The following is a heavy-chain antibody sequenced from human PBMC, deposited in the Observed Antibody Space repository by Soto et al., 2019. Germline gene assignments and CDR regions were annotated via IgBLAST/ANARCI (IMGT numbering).Heavy chain of an antibody. CDR2: IYHSGST. V-gene: IGHV4-30-2*01. D-gene: IGHD6-13*01. CDR3: ARDFRQDQQLPGYYDYGMDV. J-gene: IGHJ6*02. CDR1: GGSISSRGYS. Sequence: SETLSLTCAVSGGSISSRGYSWSWIRQPPGKGLEWIGYIYHSGSTYYNPSLKSRVTISVDRSKNQFSLKLSSVTAADTAVYYCARDFRQDQQLPGYYDYGMDVWGQGTTVTVSS.